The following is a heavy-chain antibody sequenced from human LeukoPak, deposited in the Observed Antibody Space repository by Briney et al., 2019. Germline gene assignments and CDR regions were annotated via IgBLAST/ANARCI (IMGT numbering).Heavy chain of an antibody. CDR2: INAGNGNT. V-gene: IGHV1-3*01. J-gene: IGHJ5*02. CDR3: ARASIGGDWFGP. Sequence: GASVKVSCKASGYTFTSYAMHWVRQAPGQRLEWMGWINAGNGNTKYSQKFQGRVTITRDTSASTAYMELSSLRSEDTAVYYCARASIGGDWFGPWGQGTLVTVSS. D-gene: IGHD2-15*01. CDR1: GYTFTSYA.